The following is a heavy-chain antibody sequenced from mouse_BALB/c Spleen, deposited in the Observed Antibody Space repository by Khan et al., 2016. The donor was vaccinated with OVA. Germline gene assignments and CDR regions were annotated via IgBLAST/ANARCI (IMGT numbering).Heavy chain of an antibody. CDR1: GYTFTDYY. J-gene: IGHJ3*01. CDR3: ARRNYFGYTFAY. D-gene: IGHD1-2*01. V-gene: IGHV1-77*01. CDR2: ISPGSGDT. Sequence: QVQLQQSGAELARPGASVKLSCTASGYTFTDYYINWVKQRTGKGLEWIGEISPGSGDTYYNERFMGKATLTADKSSSTAYMQLSSRTSEASAVYFCARRNYFGYTFAYWGQGTLVTVSA.